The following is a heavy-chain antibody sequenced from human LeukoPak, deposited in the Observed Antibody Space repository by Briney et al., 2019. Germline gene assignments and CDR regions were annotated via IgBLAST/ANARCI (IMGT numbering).Heavy chain of an antibody. D-gene: IGHD3-22*01. V-gene: IGHV1-18*04. J-gene: IGHJ4*02. CDR1: GYTFSDYY. CDR3: ARDRYYDSSPPRY. Sequence: GASVKVSCKASGYTFSDYYLHWVRQAPGQGLEWMGWISAYNGNTNYAQKLQGRVTMTTDTSTSTAYMELRSLRSDDTAVYYCARDRYYDSSPPRYWGQGTLVTVSS. CDR2: ISAYNGNT.